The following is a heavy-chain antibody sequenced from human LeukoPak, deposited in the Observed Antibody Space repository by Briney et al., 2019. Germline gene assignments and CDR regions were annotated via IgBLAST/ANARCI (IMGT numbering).Heavy chain of an antibody. J-gene: IGHJ4*02. CDR3: ARVSGVYGSYTGFYYFDY. Sequence: SETLSLTCTVSGVFIFSSNYYWGWIRQPPGKGLEWIGSIYYSGSTYYNPSLKSRVTISVDTSKNQFSLKLSSVTAADTAVYYCARVSGVYGSYTGFYYFDYWGQGTLVTVSS. CDR2: IYYSGST. V-gene: IGHV4-39*07. CDR1: GVFIFSSNYY. D-gene: IGHD1-26*01.